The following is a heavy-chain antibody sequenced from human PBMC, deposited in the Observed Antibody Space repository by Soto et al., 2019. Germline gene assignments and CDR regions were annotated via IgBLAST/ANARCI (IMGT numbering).Heavy chain of an antibody. V-gene: IGHV3-48*02. J-gene: IGHJ6*02. CDR2: ISSSSSTI. Sequence: VGSLRLSCAASVFTFSSYSMNWVRHSPGKGLEWVSYISSSSSTIYYADSVKGRFTISRDNAKNSLYLQMNSLRDEDTAVYYCARRHRSKYYYYGMDVWGQGTTVTVSS. CDR1: VFTFSSYS. CDR3: ARRHRSKYYYYGMDV.